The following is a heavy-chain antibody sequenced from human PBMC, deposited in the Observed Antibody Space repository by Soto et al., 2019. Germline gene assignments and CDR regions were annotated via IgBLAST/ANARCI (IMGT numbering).Heavy chain of an antibody. D-gene: IGHD5-12*01. CDR3: VKEKYVMYSGYDAFEI. CDR1: VFGFKRYE. V-gene: IGHV3-48*03. J-gene: IGHJ3*02. Sequence: WGSLRLACASGVFGFKRYEMCWVRQAPGKGREWVAYINSGASTIFYTASVKGRFTISRDDVKNLLFLEINNLSAEDTAVYYCVKEKYVMYSGYDAFEIWGHGTLVTVSS. CDR2: INSGASTI.